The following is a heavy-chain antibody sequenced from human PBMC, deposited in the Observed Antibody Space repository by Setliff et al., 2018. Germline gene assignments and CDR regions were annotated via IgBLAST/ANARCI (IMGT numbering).Heavy chain of an antibody. CDR2: LYPSDRT. CDR1: GFTVSSNY. Sequence: PGGSLRLSCAASGFTVSSNYMSWVRQAPGKGLEWVSILYPSDRTFFADSVRGRFTISRDNSKNTLYLQMHNLRAEDTATYYCVNHNPGRRAVDTTPLDYWGQGAQVTVSS. D-gene: IGHD5-18*01. J-gene: IGHJ4*02. CDR3: VNHNPGRRAVDTTPLDY. V-gene: IGHV3-53*01.